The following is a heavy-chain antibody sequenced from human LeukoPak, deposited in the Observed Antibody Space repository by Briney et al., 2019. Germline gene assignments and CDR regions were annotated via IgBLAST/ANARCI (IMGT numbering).Heavy chain of an antibody. D-gene: IGHD5-24*01. CDR2: VSAANNP. Sequence: ASVKVSCKTSGYIFTPHHIHWMRQAPGQGLELLGWVSAANNPEYSQKFQGRVVITRDTSATTSYLELNSLRSEDTAVYYCAMSVEMPPIPSFDYWGQGTLVTVSS. CDR1: GYIFTPHH. J-gene: IGHJ4*02. V-gene: IGHV1-3*01. CDR3: AMSVEMPPIPSFDY.